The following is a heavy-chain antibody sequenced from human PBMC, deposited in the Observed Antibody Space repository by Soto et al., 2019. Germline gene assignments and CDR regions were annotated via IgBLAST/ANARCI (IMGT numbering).Heavy chain of an antibody. CDR3: ASRRMTTVPMGWFDP. J-gene: IGHJ5*02. CDR1: GGSISSGDYY. D-gene: IGHD4-4*01. Sequence: QVQLQESGPGLVKPSQTLSLTCTVSGGSISSGDYYWSWIRQPPGKGLEWIGYIYYSGSTYYNPSPKILVTISEDSSIIQFTLKLSSVTAADTAVYYCASRRMTTVPMGWFDPWGQGTLVTVSS. CDR2: IYYSGST. V-gene: IGHV4-30-4*01.